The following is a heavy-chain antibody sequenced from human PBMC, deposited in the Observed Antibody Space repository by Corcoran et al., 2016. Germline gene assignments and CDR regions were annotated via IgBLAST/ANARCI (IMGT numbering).Heavy chain of an antibody. J-gene: IGHJ4*02. D-gene: IGHD3-10*01. V-gene: IGHV3-7*01. CDR2: IRGDGSEM. CDR3: TVGHYHDY. Sequence: ALLVESGGGLVQPGGSLRLSCAASGFTFSAFWMSWVRQAPGKGLEWVANIRGDGSEMSYVDSVKGRFTISRDNSKNSLYLEMHSLRTEDTAVSFCTVGHYHDYTGQGTLVTVSS. CDR1: GFTFSAFW.